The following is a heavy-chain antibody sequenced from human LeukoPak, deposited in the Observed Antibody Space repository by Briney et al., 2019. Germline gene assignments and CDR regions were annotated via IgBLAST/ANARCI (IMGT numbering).Heavy chain of an antibody. J-gene: IGHJ4*02. CDR1: GYTFTGYY. V-gene: IGHV1-2*02. Sequence: ASVKVSCKASGYTFTGYYMHWVRQAPGQGLEWMGWINPNSGGTNYAQKLQGRVTMTTDTSTSTAYMELRSLRSDDTAVYYCARAEWELLHLDYWGQGTLVTVSS. D-gene: IGHD1-26*01. CDR3: ARAEWELLHLDY. CDR2: INPNSGGT.